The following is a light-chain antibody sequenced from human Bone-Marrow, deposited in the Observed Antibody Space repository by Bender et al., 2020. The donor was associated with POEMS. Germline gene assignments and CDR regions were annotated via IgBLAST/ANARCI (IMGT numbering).Light chain of an antibody. CDR2: EVN. CDR3: LLYYSASHLWL. Sequence: QSALTQPASVSGSPGQSITISCTGTGSDVGSYDLVSWYQQHPGKAPKLMIYEVNKRPSGVSNRFSGSKSGNTASLTISGMQAEDEAEYYCLLYYSASHLWLFGGGTKLTVL. CDR1: GSDVGSYDL. V-gene: IGLV2-23*02. J-gene: IGLJ3*02.